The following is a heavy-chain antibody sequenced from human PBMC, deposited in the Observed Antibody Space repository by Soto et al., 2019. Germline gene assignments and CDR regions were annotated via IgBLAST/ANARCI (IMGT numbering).Heavy chain of an antibody. CDR1: GGSISSYY. Sequence: QVQLQESGPGLVKPSETLSLTCTVSGGSISSYYWSWIRQPPGKGLEWIGYIYYSGSTNYNPSLKRRVTISVDTSKNRFSLKLSSVTAADTAVYXXASXXXPGXSSWYPAWYFDLWGRCTLVTVSS. J-gene: IGHJ2*01. D-gene: IGHD6-13*01. CDR3: ASXXXPGXSSWYPAWYFDL. V-gene: IGHV4-59*08. CDR2: IYYSGST.